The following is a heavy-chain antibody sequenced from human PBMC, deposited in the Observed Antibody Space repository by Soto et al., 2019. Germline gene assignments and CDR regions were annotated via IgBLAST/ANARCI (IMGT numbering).Heavy chain of an antibody. CDR3: ARGWGDDYSNYPSVY. CDR2: IWYDGSNK. D-gene: IGHD4-4*01. CDR1: GFTFSSYG. J-gene: IGHJ4*01. V-gene: IGHV3-33*01. Sequence: QVQLVESGGGVVQPGRSLRLSCAASGFTFSSYGMHWVRQAPGKGLEWVAVIWYDGSNKYYADSVKGRFTISRDNSKNTLYLQMNSLRAEDTAVYYCARGWGDDYSNYPSVYWGHGTLVTVSS.